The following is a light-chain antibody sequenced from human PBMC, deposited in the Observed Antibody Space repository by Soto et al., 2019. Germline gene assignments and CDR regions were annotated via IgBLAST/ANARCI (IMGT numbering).Light chain of an antibody. CDR3: QHYVTWPLT. CDR2: DTS. Sequence: EIVMTQSPATLSVSPGERATLSGRASQGIGDTLAWYQQKPGQTPRLLIYDTSIRAAGVPARFSGSRSGAEFTLTISSLQSEDFAVYYCQHYVTWPLTFGGGTKVDI. V-gene: IGKV3-15*01. J-gene: IGKJ4*01. CDR1: QGIGDT.